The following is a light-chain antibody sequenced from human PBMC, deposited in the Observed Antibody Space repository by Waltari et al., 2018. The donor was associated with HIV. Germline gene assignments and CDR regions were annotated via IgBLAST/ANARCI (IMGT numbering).Light chain of an antibody. J-gene: IGKJ4*01. CDR3: QQANSFPLT. CDR2: AAS. CDR1: QTINTN. Sequence: DIQMTQSPSSVSASVGDRVTITCRASQTINTNLAWYQHKPGIAPKLLIYAASSLQSGVPSRFSGSGSGTDFTLTINTLQPEDFATYYCQQANSFPLTFGGGTRVDIK. V-gene: IGKV1D-12*01.